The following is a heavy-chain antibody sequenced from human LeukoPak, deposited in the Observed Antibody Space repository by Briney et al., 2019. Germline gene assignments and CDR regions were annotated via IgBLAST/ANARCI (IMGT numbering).Heavy chain of an antibody. CDR3: ARDEYRYSYVSWFDP. CDR2: ISSSGSGSTI. V-gene: IGHV3-11*04. CDR1: GFTFSDYH. J-gene: IGHJ5*02. Sequence: GGSLRLSCAASGFTFSDYHMSWIRQAPGKGLEWVSYISSSGSGSTIYYADSVKGRFTISRDNAKNSLYLQMNSLRAEDTAVYYCARDEYRYSYVSWFDPWGQGTLVTVSS. D-gene: IGHD1-26*01.